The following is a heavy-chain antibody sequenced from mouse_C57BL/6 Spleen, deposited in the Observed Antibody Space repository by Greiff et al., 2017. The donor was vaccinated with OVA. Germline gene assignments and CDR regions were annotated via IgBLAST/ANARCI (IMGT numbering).Heavy chain of an antibody. CDR1: GYSITSGYY. J-gene: IGHJ4*01. CDR2: ISYDGSN. V-gene: IGHV3-6*01. D-gene: IGHD1-1*01. CDR3: AREGTTVVATDYYAMDY. Sequence: EVKLLESGPGLVKPSQSLSLTCSVTGYSITSGYYWNWIRQFPGNKLEWMGYISYDGSNNYNPSLKNRISITRDTSKNQFFLTLNSVTTEDTATYYCAREGTTVVATDYYAMDYWGQGTSVTVSS.